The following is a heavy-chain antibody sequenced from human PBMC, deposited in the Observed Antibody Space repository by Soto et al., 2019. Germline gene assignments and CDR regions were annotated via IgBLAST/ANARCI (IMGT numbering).Heavy chain of an antibody. Sequence: QVQLVQSGAEVKKPGSSVKVSCKTSGGTFSTYSIVWVRQAPGEGLEWMGGTIPIFGTANYAQKLQDRVTITADKSTNTAFMELSSLKSEDTAMYYCASSSGNNYGVGTNYYFDYWGQGTLVTVSS. D-gene: IGHD1-26*01. CDR1: GGTFSTYS. J-gene: IGHJ4*02. CDR3: ASSSGNNYGVGTNYYFDY. CDR2: TIPIFGTA. V-gene: IGHV1-69*06.